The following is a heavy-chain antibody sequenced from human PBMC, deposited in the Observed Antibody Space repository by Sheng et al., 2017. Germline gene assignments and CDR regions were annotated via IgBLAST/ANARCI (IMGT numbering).Heavy chain of an antibody. CDR2: ISYDGSNK. CDR1: GFTFSSYA. Sequence: QVQLVESGGGVVQPGRSLRLSCAASGFTFSSYAMHWVRQAPGKGLEWVAVISYDGSNKYYADSVKGRFTISRDNSKNTLYLQMNSLRAEDTAVYYCARGSSSGWYGDAFDIWGQGTMVTVSS. J-gene: IGHJ3*02. V-gene: IGHV3-30-3*01. D-gene: IGHD6-19*01. CDR3: ARGSSSGWYGDAFDI.